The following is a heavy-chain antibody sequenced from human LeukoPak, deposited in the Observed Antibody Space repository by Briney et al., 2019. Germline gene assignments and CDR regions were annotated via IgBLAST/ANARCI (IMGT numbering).Heavy chain of an antibody. J-gene: IGHJ6*03. V-gene: IGHV1-8*03. CDR2: MNPKSGNT. D-gene: IGHD6-19*01. CDR1: GYTFTSYD. Sequence: ASVKVSCKASGYTFTSYDINWVRQVTGQGLEWMGWMNPKSGNTGYAQKFQGRVTITRNTSISTAYMEVSSLRYEDTAVYYCARRAVDNSYYYYMDVWGKGTTVTVSS. CDR3: ARRAVDNSYYYYMDV.